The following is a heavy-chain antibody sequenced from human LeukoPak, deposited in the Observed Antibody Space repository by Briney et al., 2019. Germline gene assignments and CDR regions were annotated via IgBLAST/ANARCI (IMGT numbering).Heavy chain of an antibody. CDR2: IYYSGST. D-gene: IGHD5-18*01. Sequence: SETLSLTCTVSGGSISSSSYYWGWIRQPPGKGLEWIGSIYYSGSTNCNPSLKSRVTISVDTSKNQFSLKLSSVTAADTAVYYCARGRGYSYGPYGMDVWGQGTTVTVSS. CDR3: ARGRGYSYGPYGMDV. CDR1: GGSISSSSYY. V-gene: IGHV4-39*07. J-gene: IGHJ6*02.